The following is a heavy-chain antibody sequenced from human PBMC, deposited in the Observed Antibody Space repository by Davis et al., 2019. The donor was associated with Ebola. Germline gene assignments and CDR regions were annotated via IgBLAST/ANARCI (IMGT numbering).Heavy chain of an antibody. Sequence: PSETLSLTCAVYGGSFSGYYWSWIRQPPGKGLEWIGEINHSGSTNYNPSLKSRVTISVDTSKNQFSLQLNSVTPEDTAVYYCARGARDYVWGSYRLFDYWGQGTLVTVSS. D-gene: IGHD3-16*02. CDR3: ARGARDYVWGSYRLFDY. CDR1: GGSFSGYY. J-gene: IGHJ4*02. V-gene: IGHV4-34*01. CDR2: INHSGST.